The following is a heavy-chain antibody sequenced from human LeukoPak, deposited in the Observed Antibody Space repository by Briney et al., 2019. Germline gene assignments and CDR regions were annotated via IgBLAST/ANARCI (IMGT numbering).Heavy chain of an antibody. D-gene: IGHD6-19*01. CDR1: GFTFSSHS. Sequence: GGSLGLSCAASGFTFSSHSMNWVRQAPGKGLEWLSYISTTSSSIYYADSVNGRFTISRDNAKNSLYLQMNSLRDEDTAVYYCARDSSWGYSSGWYDYWGQGTLVAVSS. CDR3: ARDSSWGYSSGWYDY. J-gene: IGHJ4*02. CDR2: ISTTSSSI. V-gene: IGHV3-48*02.